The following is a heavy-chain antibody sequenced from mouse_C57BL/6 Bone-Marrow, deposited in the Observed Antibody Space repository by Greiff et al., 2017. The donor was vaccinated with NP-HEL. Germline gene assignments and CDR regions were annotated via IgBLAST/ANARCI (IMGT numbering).Heavy chain of an antibody. CDR1: GFTFSSYT. CDR3: ARGGERYYFDY. Sequence: EVKLMESGGGLVKPGGSLKLSCAASGFTFSSYTMSWVRQTPEKRLEWVATISGGGGNTYYPDSVKGRFTISRDNAKNTLYLQMSSLRSEDTALYYCARGGERYYFDYWGQGTTLTVSS. J-gene: IGHJ2*01. CDR2: ISGGGGNT. V-gene: IGHV5-9*01.